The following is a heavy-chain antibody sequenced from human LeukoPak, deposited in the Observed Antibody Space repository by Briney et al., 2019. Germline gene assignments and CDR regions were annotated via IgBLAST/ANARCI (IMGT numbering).Heavy chain of an antibody. Sequence: SETLSLTCTVSGGSISSYYWSWIRKPPGKGLEWIGYIYYSGSTNYNPSLKSRVTISVDTSKNQFSLKLSSVTAADTAVYYCARHLNYDFWSGYPYYFDYWGQGTLVTVSS. CDR3: ARHLNYDFWSGYPYYFDY. CDR2: IYYSGST. V-gene: IGHV4-59*08. J-gene: IGHJ4*02. CDR1: GGSISSYY. D-gene: IGHD3-3*01.